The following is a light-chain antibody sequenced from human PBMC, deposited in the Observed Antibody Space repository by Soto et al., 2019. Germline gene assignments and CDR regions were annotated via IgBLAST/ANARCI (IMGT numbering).Light chain of an antibody. CDR3: SSFTSSVTYV. CDR2: DVS. Sequence: QAARTHPASVSWSPGQSITISCTGTSSDVGGHNSVSWYRQDPGKAPKLMIYDVSNRPSGVSDRFSGSKSGNTASLTISGLQIEEEADYYCSSFTSSVTYVFGTGTRSPS. CDR1: SSDVGGHNS. V-gene: IGLV2-14*01. J-gene: IGLJ1*01.